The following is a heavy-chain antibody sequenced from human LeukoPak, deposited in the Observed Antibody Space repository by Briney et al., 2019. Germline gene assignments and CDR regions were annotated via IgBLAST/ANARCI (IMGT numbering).Heavy chain of an antibody. Sequence: PWGSLRLSCAASGFPVSSDYMSWVRQAPGKGLEWVSVIYSGGRTYYADSVKGRFTISRDNSKNTLFLHMNSLRAEDTAVYYCARGMISISQPLYFDYWGQGTLVTVSS. V-gene: IGHV3-53*01. D-gene: IGHD3-9*01. CDR3: ARGMISISQPLYFDY. J-gene: IGHJ4*02. CDR2: IYSGGRT. CDR1: GFPVSSDY.